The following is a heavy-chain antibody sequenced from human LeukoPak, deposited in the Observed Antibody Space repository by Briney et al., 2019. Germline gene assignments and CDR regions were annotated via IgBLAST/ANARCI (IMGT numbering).Heavy chain of an antibody. CDR1: GGSISSSSYY. D-gene: IGHD3-22*01. Sequence: KPSETLSLTCTVSGGSISSSSYYWGWIRQPPGKGLAWIGSIYYSGSTYYNPSLKSRVTISVDASKTQYSLKLSSVTAADAAVYYCARPDYYDSSVDYWGQGTLVTVSS. CDR2: IYYSGST. CDR3: ARPDYYDSSVDY. V-gene: IGHV4-39*01. J-gene: IGHJ4*02.